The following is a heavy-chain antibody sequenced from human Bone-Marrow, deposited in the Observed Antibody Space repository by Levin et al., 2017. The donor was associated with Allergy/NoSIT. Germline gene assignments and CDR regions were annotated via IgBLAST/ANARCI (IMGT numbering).Heavy chain of an antibody. Sequence: PTGGSLRLSCAASGFTFSSYAMHWVRQAPGKGLEWVAVISYDGSNKYYADSVKGRFTISRDNSKNTLYLQMNSLRAEDTAVYYCARDRDSTPYYFDYWGQGTLVTVSS. D-gene: IGHD2-2*01. CDR3: ARDRDSTPYYFDY. CDR1: GFTFSSYA. J-gene: IGHJ4*02. CDR2: ISYDGSNK. V-gene: IGHV3-30-3*01.